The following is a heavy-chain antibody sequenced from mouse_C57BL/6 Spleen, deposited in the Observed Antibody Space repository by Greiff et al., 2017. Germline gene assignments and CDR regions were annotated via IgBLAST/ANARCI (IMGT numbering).Heavy chain of an antibody. Sequence: QVTLKVSGPGILQSSQTLSLTCSFSGFSLSTSGMGVSWIRQPSGKGLEWLAHIYWDDDKRYHPSLKSRLTISTDTSRNHVFLKITSVDTADTATYCCALRRGITTVVAGWCFDVWGTGTTVTVSS. V-gene: IGHV8-12*01. CDR2: IYWDDDK. CDR1: GFSLSTSGMG. D-gene: IGHD1-1*01. CDR3: ALRRGITTVVAGWCFDV. J-gene: IGHJ1*03.